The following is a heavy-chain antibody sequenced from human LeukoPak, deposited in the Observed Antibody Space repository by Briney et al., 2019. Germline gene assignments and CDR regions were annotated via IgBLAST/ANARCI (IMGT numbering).Heavy chain of an antibody. V-gene: IGHV3-74*01. D-gene: IGHD3-10*01. J-gene: IGHJ4*02. CDR2: INSDGSST. CDR1: GFTFSSYW. Sequence: GGSLRLSCAASGFTFSSYWMHWVRQAPGKGLVWVSRINSDGSSTSYADSVTGRFTISRDNAKNSLYLQMNSLRAEDTALYYCAKDTTYYYGSGSYSDYWGQGTLVTVSS. CDR3: AKDTTYYYGSGSYSDY.